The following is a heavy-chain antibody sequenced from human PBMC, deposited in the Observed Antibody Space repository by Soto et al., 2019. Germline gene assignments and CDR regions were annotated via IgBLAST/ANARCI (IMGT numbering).Heavy chain of an antibody. J-gene: IGHJ4*02. CDR3: ARESEDLTSNFDY. CDR1: GFTFSRYS. Sequence: GGSLRLSCAASGFTFSRYSMNWVRQAPGKGLEWVSSISSTTNYIYYADSMKGRFTVSRDNAKNSVYLDMNSLSAEDTAVYYCARESEDLTSNFDYWGQGALVTVSS. V-gene: IGHV3-21*01. CDR2: ISSTTNYI.